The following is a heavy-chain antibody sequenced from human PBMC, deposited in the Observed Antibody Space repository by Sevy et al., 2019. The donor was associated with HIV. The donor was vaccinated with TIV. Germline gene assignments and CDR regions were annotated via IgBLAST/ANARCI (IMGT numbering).Heavy chain of an antibody. J-gene: IGHJ4*02. D-gene: IGHD3-3*01. CDR3: ARGKGGIFGVDTGQFDY. CDR1: GYTFSNNA. Sequence: ATVKVSCKASGYTFSNNAIHWVRQAPGQRLEWMGWVHAGNGHTKFSEKFQDRVTISRDTSATTSYMDLTSLTSEDTAIYYCARGKGGIFGVDTGQFDYWGQGTLVTVS. V-gene: IGHV1-3*01. CDR2: VHAGNGHT.